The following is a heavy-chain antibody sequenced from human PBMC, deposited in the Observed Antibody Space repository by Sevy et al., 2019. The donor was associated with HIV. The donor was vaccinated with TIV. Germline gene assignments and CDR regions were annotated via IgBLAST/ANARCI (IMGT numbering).Heavy chain of an antibody. D-gene: IGHD6-13*01. Sequence: GGSLRLSCAASGFTFSNAWMSWVRQAPGKGLEWVGRIKSKRDGGTTDYAAPVKGRFTISRDDSRNTLYLQMNSLKTEDTAVYYCTTVAAAGQYDYWGQGTLVTVSS. J-gene: IGHJ4*02. CDR1: GFTFSNAW. V-gene: IGHV3-15*01. CDR2: IKSKRDGGTT. CDR3: TTVAAAGQYDY.